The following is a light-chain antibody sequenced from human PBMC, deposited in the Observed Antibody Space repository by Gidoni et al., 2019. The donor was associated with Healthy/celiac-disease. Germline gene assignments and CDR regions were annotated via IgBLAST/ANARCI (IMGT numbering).Light chain of an antibody. CDR1: PGISNY. Sequence: DIQMTQSPSSLSASVGDRVTITCRASPGISNYLAWYQQKPGKVPKRLIYAASTLQSGVPSRFSGSGSGMDFTLTISSLQPEDVATYYCQKYNSAPRTFGQGTKLEIK. CDR2: AAS. J-gene: IGKJ2*01. CDR3: QKYNSAPRT. V-gene: IGKV1-27*01.